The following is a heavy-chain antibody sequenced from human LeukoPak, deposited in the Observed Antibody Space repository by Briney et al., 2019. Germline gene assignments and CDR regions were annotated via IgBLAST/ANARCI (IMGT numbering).Heavy chain of an antibody. CDR2: IYYSGST. CDR1: GGSISSSSYY. V-gene: IGHV4-39*01. J-gene: IGHJ3*02. Sequence: SSETLSLTCTVSGGSISSSSYYWGWIRQPPGKGLEWIGSIYYSGSTFYNPSLKSRVTISIDTSKNQFSLQLSSVTAADTSIFYCARASIVGARRAFDIWGQGTLLTVSS. D-gene: IGHD1-26*01. CDR3: ARASIVGARRAFDI.